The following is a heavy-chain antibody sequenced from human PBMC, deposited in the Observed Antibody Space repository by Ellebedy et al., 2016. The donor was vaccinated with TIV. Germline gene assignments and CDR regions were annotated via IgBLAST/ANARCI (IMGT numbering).Heavy chain of an antibody. CDR1: GFPVSSNY. Sequence: GESLKISCAASGFPVSSNYMSWVRQAPGRGLEWVSVMFSGGSTYHSDSVKGRFTISRDSSKNTLYLQMNNLRAEDTAVYYCARGRGGHYGGNSAYFNYWGQGTLVTVSS. CDR2: MFSGGST. CDR3: ARGRGGHYGGNSAYFNY. J-gene: IGHJ4*02. D-gene: IGHD4-23*01. V-gene: IGHV3-66*01.